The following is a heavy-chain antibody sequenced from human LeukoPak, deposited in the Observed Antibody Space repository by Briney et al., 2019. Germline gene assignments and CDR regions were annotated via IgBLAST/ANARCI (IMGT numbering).Heavy chain of an antibody. V-gene: IGHV1-69*04. J-gene: IGHJ3*02. Sequence: SVKVSCKASGGTFSSYAISWVRQAPGQGLERMGRIIPILGIANYAQKFQGRVTITADKSTSTAYMELSSLRSEDTAVYYCAGRIVVVPAAIHDDAFDIWGQGTMVTVSS. D-gene: IGHD2-2*01. CDR2: IIPILGIA. CDR1: GGTFSSYA. CDR3: AGRIVVVPAAIHDDAFDI.